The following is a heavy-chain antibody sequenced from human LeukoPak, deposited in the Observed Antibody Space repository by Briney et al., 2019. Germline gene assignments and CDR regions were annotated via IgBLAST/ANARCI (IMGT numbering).Heavy chain of an antibody. CDR1: GYTFTGYY. CDR2: INPTSGGT. J-gene: IGHJ4*02. CDR3: ARGRRSSWYGVFDY. D-gene: IGHD6-13*01. Sequence: ASVKVSCKASGYTFTGYYMHWVRQAPGQGLEWMGWINPTSGGTNYAQKFQGRVTMTRDPSISTAYMELSRLRSDDTAVYYCARGRRSSWYGVFDYWGQGTLVTVSS. V-gene: IGHV1-2*02.